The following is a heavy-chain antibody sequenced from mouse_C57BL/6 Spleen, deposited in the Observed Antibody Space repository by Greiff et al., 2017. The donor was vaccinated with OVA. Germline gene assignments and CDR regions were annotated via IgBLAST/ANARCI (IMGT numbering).Heavy chain of an antibody. D-gene: IGHD1-1*01. J-gene: IGHJ4*01. V-gene: IGHV1-52*01. CDR2: IDPSDSET. Sequence: QVQLQQPGAELVRPGSSVKLSCKASGYTFTSYWMHWVKQRPIQGLEWIGNIDPSDSETNYNQKFKDKATLTVDKSSSTAYMQLSSLTSEDSAVAYCARGGDGSSYYYAMDYWGQGTSVTVSS. CDR1: GYTFTSYW. CDR3: ARGGDGSSYYYAMDY.